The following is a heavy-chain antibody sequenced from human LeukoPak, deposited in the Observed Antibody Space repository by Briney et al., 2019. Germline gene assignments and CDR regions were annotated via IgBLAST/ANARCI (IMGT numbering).Heavy chain of an antibody. CDR3: ARGISYGPSEMVRGVDFDY. CDR2: IYYSGST. CDR1: GGSISSGDYY. Sequence: SQTLSLTCTVSGGSISSGDYYWTWIRQPPGKGLEWIGYIYYSGSTYYNPSLKSRVTISVDTSKNQFSLKLSSVTAADTAVYYCARGISYGPSEMVRGVDFDYWGQGTLVTVSS. D-gene: IGHD3-10*01. V-gene: IGHV4-30-4*01. J-gene: IGHJ4*02.